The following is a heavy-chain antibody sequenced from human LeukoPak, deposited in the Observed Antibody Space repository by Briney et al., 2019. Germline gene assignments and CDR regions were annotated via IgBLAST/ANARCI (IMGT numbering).Heavy chain of an antibody. CDR3: ARETRYYVSDY. J-gene: IGHJ4*02. CDR2: INSDGSST. CDR1: GFTFSSYW. V-gene: IGHV3-74*01. D-gene: IGHD3-10*02. Sequence: GSLRLSCAASGFTFSSYWMHWVHQAPGKGLVWVSRINSDGSSTSYADSVKGRFTISRDNAKNTLYLQMNSLRAEDTAVYYCARETRYYVSDYWGQGTLVTVSS.